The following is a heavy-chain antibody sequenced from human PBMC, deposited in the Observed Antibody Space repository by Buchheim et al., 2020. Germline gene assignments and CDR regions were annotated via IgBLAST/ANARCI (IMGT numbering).Heavy chain of an antibody. Sequence: VQLVESGGGVVQPGRSLRLSCAASGFTFSSYGMHWVRQAPGKGLEWVSYISSSSSTIYYADSVKGRFTISRDNAKNSLYLQMNSLRDEDTAVYYCARGGWTAMDYWYFDLWGRGTL. CDR2: ISSSSSTI. CDR1: GFTFSSYG. J-gene: IGHJ2*01. V-gene: IGHV3-48*02. CDR3: ARGGWTAMDYWYFDL. D-gene: IGHD5-18*01.